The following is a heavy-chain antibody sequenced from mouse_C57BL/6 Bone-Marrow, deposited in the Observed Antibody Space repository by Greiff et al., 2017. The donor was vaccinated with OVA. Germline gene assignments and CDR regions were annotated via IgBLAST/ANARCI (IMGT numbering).Heavy chain of an antibody. CDR3: TTEGYRYGRHWYFDV. Sequence: VQLQQSGAELVRPGSSVKLSCTASGFNIKDYYMHWVKQRPEQGLEWIGRIDPEDGDTEYAPKFQGKATMTADTSSNTAYLQLSSLTSEATAVYYCTTEGYRYGRHWYFDVWGTGTTVTVSS. J-gene: IGHJ1*03. V-gene: IGHV14-1*01. D-gene: IGHD1-1*01. CDR2: IDPEDGDT. CDR1: GFNIKDYY.